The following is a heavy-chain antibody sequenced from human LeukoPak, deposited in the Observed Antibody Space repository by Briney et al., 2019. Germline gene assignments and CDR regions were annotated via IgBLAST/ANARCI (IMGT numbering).Heavy chain of an antibody. CDR1: GYTFTGYY. CDR3: AREVVPAAMGRSDAFDI. CDR2: INPNSGGT. Sequence: ASVKVSCKASGYTFTGYYMHWVRQAPGQGLEWMGWINPNSGGTNYAQKFQGRVTMTRDTSISTAYMELSRLRSDDTAVYYCAREVVPAAMGRSDAFDIWGQGTMVTVSS. J-gene: IGHJ3*02. V-gene: IGHV1-2*02. D-gene: IGHD2-2*01.